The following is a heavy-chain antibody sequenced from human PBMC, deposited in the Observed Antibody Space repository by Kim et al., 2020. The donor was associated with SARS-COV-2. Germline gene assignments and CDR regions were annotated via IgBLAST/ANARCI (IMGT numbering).Heavy chain of an antibody. J-gene: IGHJ4*02. CDR2: IGATGVHI. D-gene: IGHD5-18*01. CDR3: AKGGRTQLIDF. V-gene: IGHV3-23*01. CDR1: GFTFSSSS. Sequence: GGSLRLSCAASGFTFSSSSMTWVRQAPGKGLEWVSSIGATGVHIFYADSVKGRFTISRDNSNNILSLQMHSLRAEDTALYFCAKGGRTQLIDFWGQGPLVTVSS.